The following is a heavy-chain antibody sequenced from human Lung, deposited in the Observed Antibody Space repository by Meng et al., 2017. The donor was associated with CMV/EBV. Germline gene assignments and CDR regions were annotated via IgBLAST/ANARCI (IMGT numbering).Heavy chain of an antibody. CDR1: GGSISSYH. J-gene: IGHJ4*02. D-gene: IGHD1-26*01. CDR3: ARVGRSGSYLPGLDY. CDR2: IYYSGST. Sequence: SXTLSLXCTVSGGSISSYHWSWIRQPPGKGLEWIGYIYYSGSTNYNPSLKSRVTISVDTSKNQFSLKLSSVTAADTAVYYCARVGRSGSYLPGLDYWGQGXLVTVSS. V-gene: IGHV4-59*01.